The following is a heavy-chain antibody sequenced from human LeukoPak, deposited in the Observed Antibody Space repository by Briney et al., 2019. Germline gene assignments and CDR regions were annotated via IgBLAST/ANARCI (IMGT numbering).Heavy chain of an antibody. D-gene: IGHD6-13*01. CDR3: ARRGSSWYYYFDY. CDR1: GGSVSSGSYY. CDR2: IYYSGST. Sequence: SETLSLTCTVSGGSVSSGSYYWSWIRQPPGKGLEWIGYIYYSGSTNYNPSLKSRVTISVDMSKNQFSLKLTSVTAADTAVYYCARRGSSWYYYFDYWGQGTLVTVSS. J-gene: IGHJ4*02. V-gene: IGHV4-61*01.